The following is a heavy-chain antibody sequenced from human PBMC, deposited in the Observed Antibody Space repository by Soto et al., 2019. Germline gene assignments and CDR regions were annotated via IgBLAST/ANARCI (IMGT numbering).Heavy chain of an antibody. Sequence: SETLSLTCAVSGDSISGYYWTWIRQPPGKGLEWVGSISYSGTTDYNPSLKSRVSLSVDTSKNQFSLKLRSVTAADTAVYYCARNRGATPVYWGQGTVVTVPQ. CDR2: ISYSGTT. V-gene: IGHV4-38-2*01. CDR3: ARNRGATPVY. D-gene: IGHD1-26*01. J-gene: IGHJ4*02. CDR1: GDSISGYY.